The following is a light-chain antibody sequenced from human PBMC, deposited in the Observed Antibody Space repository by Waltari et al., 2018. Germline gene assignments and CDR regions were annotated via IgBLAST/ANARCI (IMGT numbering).Light chain of an antibody. CDR2: TAS. J-gene: IGKJ4*01. V-gene: IGKV1-5*03. CDR3: QQYNRNPLT. Sequence: DIQMTQSPSTLSASAGDRVTITCRASQSVSSWLAWYQQKPGKAPKLLIYTASTLESGVPSRFSGSGSGTEFTLTISSLQPDDFATYYCQQYNRNPLTFGGGTKVEIK. CDR1: QSVSSW.